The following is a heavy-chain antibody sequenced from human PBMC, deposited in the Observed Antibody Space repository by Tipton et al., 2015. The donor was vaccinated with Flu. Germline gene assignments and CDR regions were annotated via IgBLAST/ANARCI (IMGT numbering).Heavy chain of an antibody. Sequence: LRLSCSVSGDSMRSDHFWGWIRQAPGKGLEWIGNIHYSGSPHYNPSLKSRVTISVDTSKNQFSLRLSSVTAADTAVYSCARHQSSSLLPFDYWDQGTLVTVSS. CDR2: IHYSGSP. J-gene: IGHJ4*02. V-gene: IGHV4-38-2*02. D-gene: IGHD6-6*01. CDR3: ARHQSSSLLPFDY. CDR1: GDSMRSDHF.